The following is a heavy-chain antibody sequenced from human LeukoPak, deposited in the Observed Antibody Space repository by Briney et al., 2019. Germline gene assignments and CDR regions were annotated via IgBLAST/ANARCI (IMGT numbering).Heavy chain of an antibody. CDR1: GGCITSYH. Sequence: SETLSLTCTVSGGCITSYHWSWIRQPPGKGLEWIGYVSYTGSTNYNPSLKSPVTMSIDTSKNQFSLKLSSVTAADTAVYYCASGGYCSSTSCYPNWFDPWGQGTLVTVSS. D-gene: IGHD2-2*01. J-gene: IGHJ5*02. CDR3: ASGGYCSSTSCYPNWFDP. V-gene: IGHV4-59*01. CDR2: VSYTGST.